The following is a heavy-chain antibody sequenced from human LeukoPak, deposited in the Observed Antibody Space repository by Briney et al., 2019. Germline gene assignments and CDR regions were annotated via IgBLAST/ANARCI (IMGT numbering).Heavy chain of an antibody. V-gene: IGHV3-53*01. Sequence: PGGSLRLSCAASGFTFSTFGMNCVRQAPGQGLEWGSVIYSGVSTYYADSVKGRFTISRDNSNNTLYLQMNSLRAEDTAVYYCARDIPRWYFDLWGRGTLVIVSS. J-gene: IGHJ2*01. CDR1: GFTFSTFG. CDR2: IYSGVST. CDR3: ARDIPRWYFDL.